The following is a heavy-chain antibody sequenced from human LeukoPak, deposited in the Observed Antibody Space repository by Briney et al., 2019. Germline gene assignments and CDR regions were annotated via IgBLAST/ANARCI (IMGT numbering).Heavy chain of an antibody. CDR1: GFTFSSYA. CDR3: AKMPVSYSSGWSTFDY. Sequence: GGSLRLSCAASGFTFSSYAMSWVRQAPGKGLEWVSGISGSGDSTYYADSVKGRFTISRDNSKNTLYLQMNSLRVEDTAVYYCAKMPVSYSSGWSTFDYWGQGNLVTVSS. CDR2: ISGSGDST. D-gene: IGHD6-19*01. J-gene: IGHJ4*02. V-gene: IGHV3-23*01.